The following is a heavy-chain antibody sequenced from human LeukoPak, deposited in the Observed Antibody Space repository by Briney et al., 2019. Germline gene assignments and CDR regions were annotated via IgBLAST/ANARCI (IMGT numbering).Heavy chain of an antibody. D-gene: IGHD6-6*01. CDR3: GEGGPEYRSTWGEDFDI. CDR1: GGTFSSYA. CDR2: IIPILGIA. J-gene: IGHJ3*02. Sequence: SVKVSCKASGGTFSSYAISWVRQAPGQGLEWMGRIIPILGIANYAQKFQGRVTITADKSTSTAYMELSSLRSEDTAVYYCGEGGPEYRSTWGEDFDIWGQGTMVIVSS. V-gene: IGHV1-69*04.